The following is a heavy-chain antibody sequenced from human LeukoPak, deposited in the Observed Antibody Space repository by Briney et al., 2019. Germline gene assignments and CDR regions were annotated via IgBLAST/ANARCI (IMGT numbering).Heavy chain of an antibody. CDR3: ARLNYYDNYYYGMDV. CDR1: GGSFSGYY. D-gene: IGHD3-22*01. Sequence: PSETLSLTCAVYGGSFSGYYWSWIRQPPGKGLEWIGEINHSGSTNYNPSLKSRVTISVDTSKNQFSLKLSSVTAADTAVYYCARLNYYDNYYYGMDVWGQGTTVTVSS. V-gene: IGHV4-34*01. CDR2: INHSGST. J-gene: IGHJ6*02.